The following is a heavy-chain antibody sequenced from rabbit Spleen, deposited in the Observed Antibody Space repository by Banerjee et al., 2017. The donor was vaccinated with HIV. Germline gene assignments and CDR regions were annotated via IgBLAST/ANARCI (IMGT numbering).Heavy chain of an antibody. CDR2: IYGGSGGST. CDR1: GFSFSDSYY. Sequence: QSLEESGGGLVQPEGSLTLTCTASGFSFSDSYYLCWVRQAPGKGLECIACIYGGSGGSTWYASWAKGRFIISKTSSTAVTLQLTSLTAADTATYFCARGSAAMTMVITGFYFNLWGPGTLVTVS. CDR3: ARGSAAMTMVITGFYFNL. J-gene: IGHJ4*01. D-gene: IGHD2-1*01. V-gene: IGHV1S40*01.